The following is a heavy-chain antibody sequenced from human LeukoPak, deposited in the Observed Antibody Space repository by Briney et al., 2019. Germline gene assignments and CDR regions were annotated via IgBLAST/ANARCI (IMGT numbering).Heavy chain of an antibody. CDR1: GFTFSSYW. CDR2: IKQDGSEK. CDR3: AREGYEALTDY. V-gene: IGHV3-7*01. D-gene: IGHD3-3*02. J-gene: IGHJ4*02. Sequence: PGGSLRLSCAASGFTFSSYWMSWVRQAPGKGLEWVANIKQDGSEKYYVDSVKGRFTISRDNAKNSLYLQMNSLRAEDTAVYYYAREGYEALTDYWGQGTLVTVSS.